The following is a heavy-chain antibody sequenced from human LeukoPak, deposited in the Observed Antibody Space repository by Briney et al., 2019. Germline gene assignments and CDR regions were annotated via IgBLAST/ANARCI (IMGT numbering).Heavy chain of an antibody. CDR2: ISGSGGGT. J-gene: IGHJ4*02. V-gene: IGHV3-23*01. CDR1: GFTFSSYA. CDR3: AKDTRKIRSIVVVVAAEYYFDY. D-gene: IGHD2-15*01. Sequence: PGGSLRLSCAAPGFTFSSYAMSWVRQAPGKGLEWVSAISGSGGGTYYADSVKGRFTISRDNSKNTLYLQMNSLRAEDTAVYYCAKDTRKIRSIVVVVAAEYYFDYWGQGTLVTVSS.